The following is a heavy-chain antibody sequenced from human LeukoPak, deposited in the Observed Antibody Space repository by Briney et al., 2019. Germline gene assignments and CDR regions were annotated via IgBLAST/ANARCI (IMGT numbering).Heavy chain of an antibody. V-gene: IGHV3-23*01. CDR2: ISGSGGSP. J-gene: IGHJ4*02. D-gene: IGHD6-19*01. CDR1: GFTFSSDA. CDR3: AKDDHGGSGWRDYFDY. Sequence: GGSLRLSCAASGFTFSSDAMSWVRQAPGKVLEWVSSISGSGGSPYYADSVKGRFTISRDNSKNTLYLQMNSLRDEDTAVYYCAKDDHGGSGWRDYFDYWGQGTLVTVST.